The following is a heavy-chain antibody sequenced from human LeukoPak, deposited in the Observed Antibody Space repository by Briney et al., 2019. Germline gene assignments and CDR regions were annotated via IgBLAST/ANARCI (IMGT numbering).Heavy chain of an antibody. D-gene: IGHD6-19*01. CDR2: ISGSGGST. Sequence: GGSLRLSCAASGFTFSSYAMSWVRQAPGKGLEWVSAISGSGGSTYYADSVKGRFTISRDNSKNTLYLQMNSLRAEDTAVYYCARVQWLVGTGYSEYWGQGTLVGVSS. CDR3: ARVQWLVGTGYSEY. CDR1: GFTFSSYA. V-gene: IGHV3-23*01. J-gene: IGHJ4*02.